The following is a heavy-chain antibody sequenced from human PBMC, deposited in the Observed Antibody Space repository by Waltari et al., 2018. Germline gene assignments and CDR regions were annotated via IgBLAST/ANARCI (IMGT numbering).Heavy chain of an antibody. J-gene: IGHJ4*02. CDR1: GFTFRNYW. V-gene: IGHV3-74*03. CDR2: INGDGGST. D-gene: IGHD6-19*01. CDR3: ASPLPDSSGWDFGY. Sequence: EVQLVESGGGLVQPGGSLRLSCAASGFTFRNYWMHWVRQPRGKGLVWVSRINGDGGSTTYADSVKARFTISRDNAKNTLYLRMDSLRDDDTAVYYCASPLPDSSGWDFGYWGRGTLVTVSS.